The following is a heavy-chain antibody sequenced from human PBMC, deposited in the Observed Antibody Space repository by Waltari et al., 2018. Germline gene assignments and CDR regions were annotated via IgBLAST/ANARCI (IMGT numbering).Heavy chain of an antibody. V-gene: IGHV4-38-2*01. CDR2: IYHSGST. CDR3: ARRPLAARGAFDI. CDR1: GYSISSGYY. Sequence: QVQLQESGPGLVKPSETLSLTCAVSGYSISSGYYWGWIRQPPGKGLEWIGSIYHSGSTYYTPSLKSRVTISVDTSKNQFSLKLSSVTAADTAVYYCARRPLAARGAFDIWGQGTMVTVSS. J-gene: IGHJ3*02. D-gene: IGHD1-26*01.